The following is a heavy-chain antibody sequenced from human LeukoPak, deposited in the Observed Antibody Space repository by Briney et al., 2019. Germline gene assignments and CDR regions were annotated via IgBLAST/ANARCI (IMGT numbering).Heavy chain of an antibody. J-gene: IGHJ4*02. CDR3: AREGYQYYFDY. D-gene: IGHD2-2*01. Sequence: PSETLSLTCTVSGGSISSGSYYWSWIRQPAGKGLERIGRIYTSGSTNYNPSLKSRVTISVDTSKNQFSLKLSSVTAADTAVYYCAREGYQYYFDYWGQGTLVTVSS. V-gene: IGHV4-61*02. CDR1: GGSISSGSYY. CDR2: IYTSGST.